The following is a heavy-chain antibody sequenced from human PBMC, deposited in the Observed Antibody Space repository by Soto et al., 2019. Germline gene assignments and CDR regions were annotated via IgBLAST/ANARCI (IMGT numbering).Heavy chain of an antibody. V-gene: IGHV1-69*01. CDR2: IIPIFGTA. D-gene: IGHD6-13*01. CDR3: ARAPGIAAAGDYYYYYGMDF. Sequence: QVQLVQSGAEVKKPGSSVKVSCKASGGTFSSYAISWVRQAPGQGLEWMGGIIPIFGTANYAQKFQGRVTITADESTSTAYMELSSLRSEDTAVYYWARAPGIAAAGDYYYYYGMDFWGQGTTVTVSS. J-gene: IGHJ6*02. CDR1: GGTFSSYA.